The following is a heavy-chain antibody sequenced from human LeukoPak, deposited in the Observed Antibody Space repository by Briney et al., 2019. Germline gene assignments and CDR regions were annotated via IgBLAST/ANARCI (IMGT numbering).Heavy chain of an antibody. D-gene: IGHD5-18*01. CDR2: IKQDGREK. CDR1: GFTFSTYW. Sequence: GGSLRLSCAASGFTFSTYWMSSVRQAPGKGLERVSNIKQDGREKYYADSVKGRFTISRDNAKNSLYLQMNSLRAEDTAVYYCARVGGYSYGYAFDYWGQGTLVTVSS. CDR3: ARVGGYSYGYAFDY. V-gene: IGHV3-7*01. J-gene: IGHJ4*02.